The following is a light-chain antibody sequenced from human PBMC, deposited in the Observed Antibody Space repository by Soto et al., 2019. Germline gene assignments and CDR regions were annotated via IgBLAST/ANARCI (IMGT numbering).Light chain of an antibody. CDR2: AAS. V-gene: IGKV1-39*01. J-gene: IGKJ3*01. Sequence: DIQMTQSPSSLYASVGDRVTITCRASQSISSYLNWYQQKPGKAPKLLIYAASSLQSGVPSRFSGSGSGTDFTLTISSLQSEDSATYYCQQSYSTPFTFGPGTKVDIK. CDR1: QSISSY. CDR3: QQSYSTPFT.